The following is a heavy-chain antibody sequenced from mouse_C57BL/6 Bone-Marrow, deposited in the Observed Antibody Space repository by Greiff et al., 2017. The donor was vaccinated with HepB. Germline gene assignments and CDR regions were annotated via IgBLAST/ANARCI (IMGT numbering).Heavy chain of an antibody. D-gene: IGHD1-1*01. CDR1: GFNIKNTY. J-gene: IGHJ1*03. Sequence: VQLKQSVAELVRPGASVKLSCTASGFNIKNTYMHWVKQRPEQGLEWIGRIDPANGNTKYAPKFQGKATITADTSSNTAYLQLSSLTCEDTAIYYCARDYYGSSVWYFDVWGRGTTVTVSS. CDR3: ARDYYGSSVWYFDV. V-gene: IGHV14-3*01. CDR2: IDPANGNT.